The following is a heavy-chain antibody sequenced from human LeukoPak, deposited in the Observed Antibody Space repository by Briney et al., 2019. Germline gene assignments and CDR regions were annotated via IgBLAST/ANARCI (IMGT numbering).Heavy chain of an antibody. CDR1: GFTFSDHY. CDR3: ARARYDSSGYYSNGYFDL. V-gene: IGHV3-11*05. J-gene: IGHJ2*01. D-gene: IGHD3-22*01. Sequence: PGGSLRLSCAASGFTFSDHYMSWIRQAPGKGLEWVSYISSSSSYTNYADSVKGRFAISRDNAKNSLYLQMNSLRAEDTAVYYCARARYDSSGYYSNGYFDLWGRGTLVTVSS. CDR2: ISSSSSYT.